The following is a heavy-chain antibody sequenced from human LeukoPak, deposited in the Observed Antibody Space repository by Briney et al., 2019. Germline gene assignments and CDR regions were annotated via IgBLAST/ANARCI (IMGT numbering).Heavy chain of an antibody. CDR1: GGTFSSYA. CDR2: IIPIIGPA. Sequence: SVKVSCKASGGTFSSYAISWVRQAPGQGLEWMGGIIPIIGPANYAQKFQGRVTITRNTSISTAYMELSSLRSEDTAVYYCARSRTNYDILTGYLEYNWFDPWGQGTLVTVSS. CDR3: ARSRTNYDILTGYLEYNWFDP. D-gene: IGHD3-9*01. V-gene: IGHV1-69*05. J-gene: IGHJ5*02.